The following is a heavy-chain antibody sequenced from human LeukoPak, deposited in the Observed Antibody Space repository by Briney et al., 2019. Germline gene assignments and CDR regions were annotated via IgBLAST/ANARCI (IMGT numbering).Heavy chain of an antibody. CDR1: GGSISSSSYY. Sequence: PSETLSLTCTVSGGSISSSSYYWGWIRQPPGKGLEWIGSIYYSGSTYYNPSLKSRVTISVDTSKNQFSLKLSSVTAADTAVYYCERHGGSYAYWGQGTLVTVSS. J-gene: IGHJ4*02. CDR2: IYYSGST. CDR3: ERHGGSYAY. V-gene: IGHV4-39*01. D-gene: IGHD1-26*01.